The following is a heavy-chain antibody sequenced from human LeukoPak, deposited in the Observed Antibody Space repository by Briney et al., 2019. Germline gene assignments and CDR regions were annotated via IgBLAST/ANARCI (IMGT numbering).Heavy chain of an antibody. CDR2: IYTDGSRT. CDR1: GFTVYSIY. V-gene: IGHV3-74*01. Sequence: GGSLRLSCAASGFTVYSIYMMWVPQAPGKGLLWFSRIYTDGSRTAYADSVKGRFPIYRDNAKNALYLQMNSLRAEDMALYYCAKGDDSSGWVPGYFQYWGQGTLVTVSS. CDR3: AKGDDSSGWVPGYFQY. D-gene: IGHD6-19*01. J-gene: IGHJ1*01.